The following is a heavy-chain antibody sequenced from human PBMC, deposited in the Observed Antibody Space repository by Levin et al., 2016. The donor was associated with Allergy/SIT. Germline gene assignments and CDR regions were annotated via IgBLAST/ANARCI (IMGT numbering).Heavy chain of an antibody. Sequence: WIRQPPGKGLEWVAVIWYDGSNKYYADSVKGRFTISRDNSKNTLYLQMNSLRAEDTAVYYCARSTIRESPPDYWGQGTLVTVSS. J-gene: IGHJ4*02. D-gene: IGHD5/OR15-5a*01. CDR2: IWYDGSNK. V-gene: IGHV3-33*01. CDR3: ARSTIRESPPDY.